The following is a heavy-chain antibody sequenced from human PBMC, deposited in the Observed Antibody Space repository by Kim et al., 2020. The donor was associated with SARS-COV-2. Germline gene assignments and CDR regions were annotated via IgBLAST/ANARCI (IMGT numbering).Heavy chain of an antibody. Sequence: YNPSLKSRVTISVDTSKNQFSLKLGSVTAADTAVYYCERDSTPSSGMDIWGQGTTVTVSS. D-gene: IGHD3-10*01. J-gene: IGHJ6*02. V-gene: IGHV4-31*02. CDR3: ERDSTPSSGMDI.